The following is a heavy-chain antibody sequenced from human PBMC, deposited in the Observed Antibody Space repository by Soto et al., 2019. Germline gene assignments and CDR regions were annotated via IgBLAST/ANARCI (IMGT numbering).Heavy chain of an antibody. CDR1: GTSISRDY. J-gene: IGHJ4*02. CDR3: GGGREIDRFDY. V-gene: IGHV4-59*03. Sequence: NPSETLSLTCIVSGTSISRDYWSWVRQPPGRGLGWIGLIHNVGSDNRRTSFRRRATFSEAQPKDQFSLQLDSVTTADTACYFCGGGREIDRFDYWGQGVMVTVSS. D-gene: IGHD2-15*01. CDR2: IHNVGSD.